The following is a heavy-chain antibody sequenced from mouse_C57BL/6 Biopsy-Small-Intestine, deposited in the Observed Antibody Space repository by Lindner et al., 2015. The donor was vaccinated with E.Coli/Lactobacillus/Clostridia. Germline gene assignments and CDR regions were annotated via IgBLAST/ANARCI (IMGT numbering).Heavy chain of an antibody. CDR1: GYTFTNYW. V-gene: IGHV1-63*01. CDR3: ARSGDYDPFDY. D-gene: IGHD2-4*01. J-gene: IGHJ2*01. CDR2: IYPGGGYT. Sequence: QLQESGAELVRPGTSVKMSRKASGYTFTNYWIGWAKQRPGHGLEWIGDIYPGGGYTNYNEKFKGKATLTADKSSSTAYMQFSSLTSEDSAIYYCARSGDYDPFDYWGQGTTLTVSS.